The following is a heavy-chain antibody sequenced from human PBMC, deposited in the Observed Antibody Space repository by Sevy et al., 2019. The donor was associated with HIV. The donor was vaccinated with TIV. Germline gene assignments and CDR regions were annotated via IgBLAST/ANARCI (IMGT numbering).Heavy chain of an antibody. Sequence: GGSLRLSCAASGFTFSNYGIHWVRQAPGKGLEWLAAISYVGTNKYYTDSVKGRFTVSRENSKNTLYLQMNSLRAEDTAVYFCAKDASSQWLNYFFDYSGQGTLVTVSS. CDR3: AKDASSQWLNYFFDY. D-gene: IGHD6-19*01. J-gene: IGHJ4*02. CDR1: GFTFSNYG. V-gene: IGHV3-30*18. CDR2: ISYVGTNK.